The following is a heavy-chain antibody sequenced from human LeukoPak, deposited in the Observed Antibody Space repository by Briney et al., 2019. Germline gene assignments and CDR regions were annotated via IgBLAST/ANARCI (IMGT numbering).Heavy chain of an antibody. V-gene: IGHV4-59*01. CDR1: GGSISSYY. CDR3: ARAAYAGPFDY. CDR2: IYYSGST. Sequence: SETLSLTCTVSGGSISSYYWSWIRQPPGKGLEWIGYIYYSGSTNYNPSLKSRVTISVDTSKNQFSLKLSSVTAADTAVYYCARAAYAGPFDYWGQGTLVTVSS. J-gene: IGHJ4*02. D-gene: IGHD6-25*01.